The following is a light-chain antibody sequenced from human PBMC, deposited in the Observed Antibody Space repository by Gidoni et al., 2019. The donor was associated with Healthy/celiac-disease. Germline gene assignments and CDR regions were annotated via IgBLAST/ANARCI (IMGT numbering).Light chain of an antibody. J-gene: IGKJ2*04. CDR3: QQYYSTPCS. Sequence: DIVMTQSPDSLAVSLGERATINCKSSQSVLYSSNNKNYLAWYQQKPGQPPKLLIYWASTRESGVPDRFSGSGSGTDFTLTISSLQAEDVAVYYCQQYYSTPCSFXXXTKXEIK. V-gene: IGKV4-1*01. CDR2: WAS. CDR1: QSVLYSSNNKNY.